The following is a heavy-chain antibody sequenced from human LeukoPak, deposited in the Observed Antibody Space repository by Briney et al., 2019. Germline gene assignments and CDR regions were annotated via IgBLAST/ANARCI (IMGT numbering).Heavy chain of an antibody. Sequence: GRSLRLSCAASVLIVRGNYISWVRQAPGTGLQWVSVVYSGGSTFYPDSVKGRFTISRHDSKNTVYLQMNSLRTEDTAVYYCAKSRSSLGPSSLDYWGQGALVTVSS. J-gene: IGHJ4*02. V-gene: IGHV3-53*04. CDR1: VLIVRGNY. D-gene: IGHD6-6*01. CDR2: VYSGGST. CDR3: AKSRSSLGPSSLDY.